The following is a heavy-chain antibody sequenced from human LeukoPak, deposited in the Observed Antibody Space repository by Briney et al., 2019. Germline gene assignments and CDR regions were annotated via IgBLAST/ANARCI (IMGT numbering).Heavy chain of an antibody. J-gene: IGHJ5*02. D-gene: IGHD2-21*01. V-gene: IGHV4-38-2*02. CDR1: GYSISSGYY. Sequence: SETLSLTCTVSGYSISSGYYWGWIRQPPGKGLEWIGSMYHSGSTYYNPSLKSRVIISVDTSKNQFSLKLSSVTAADTAVYYCARDLHINWFDPWGQGTLVTVSS. CDR2: MYHSGST. CDR3: ARDLHINWFDP.